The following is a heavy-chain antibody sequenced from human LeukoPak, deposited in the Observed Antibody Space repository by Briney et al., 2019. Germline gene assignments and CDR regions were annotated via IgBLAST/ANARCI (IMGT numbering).Heavy chain of an antibody. CDR1: GFTFSSYW. CDR3: QVDANIVVVPAAMGTL. J-gene: IGHJ4*02. CDR2: IKQDGSEK. D-gene: IGHD2-2*01. V-gene: IGHV3-7*01. Sequence: PGGSLRLSCAASGFTFSSYWMSWVRQAPGKGLEWVANIKQDGSEKYYVGSVKGRFTISRDNAKNSLYLQMNSLRAEDTAVYYCQVDANIVVVPAAMGTLWGQGTLVTVS.